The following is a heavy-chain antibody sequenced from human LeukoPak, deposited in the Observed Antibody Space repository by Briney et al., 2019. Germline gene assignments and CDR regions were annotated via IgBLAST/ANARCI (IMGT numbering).Heavy chain of an antibody. CDR2: ISYDGSNK. J-gene: IGHJ6*02. V-gene: IGHV3-30-3*01. Sequence: GGSLRLSCAASGFTFSSYAMHWVRQAPGKGLEWVAVISYDGSNKYYADSVKGRFTISRDNSKNTLYLQMNSLRAEDTAVYYCASCSGSYYYYGMDVWGQGTTVTVSS. CDR3: ASCSGSYYYYGMDV. D-gene: IGHD1-26*01. CDR1: GFTFSSYA.